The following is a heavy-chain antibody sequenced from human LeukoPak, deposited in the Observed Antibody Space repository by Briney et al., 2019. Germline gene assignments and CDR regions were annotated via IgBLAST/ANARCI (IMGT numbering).Heavy chain of an antibody. CDR3: ARDDYYGSGSYCSFDY. CDR1: GFTVSSNY. J-gene: IGHJ4*02. CDR2: IYSGGST. D-gene: IGHD3-10*01. Sequence: GSLRLSCAASGFTVSSNYMSWVRQAPGKGLEWVSNIYSGGSTYYADSVKGRFTISRDNSKNTVYLQMNSLRAGDTAVYYCARDDYYGSGSYCSFDYWGQGTLVTVSS. V-gene: IGHV3-53*01.